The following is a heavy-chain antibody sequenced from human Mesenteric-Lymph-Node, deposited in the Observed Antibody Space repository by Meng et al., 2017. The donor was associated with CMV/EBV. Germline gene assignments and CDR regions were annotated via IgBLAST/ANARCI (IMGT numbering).Heavy chain of an antibody. J-gene: IGHJ3*02. Sequence: GESLKISCAASGFTFRSYAMSWVRQAPGKGLEWVGFIRSKAYGGTTEYAASVKGRFTISRDDSKSIAYLQMNSLKTEDTAVYYCTREGYCSSTSCYQDDAFDIWGQGTMVTVSS. D-gene: IGHD2-2*01. CDR3: TREGYCSSTSCYQDDAFDI. CDR2: IRSKAYGGTT. V-gene: IGHV3-49*04. CDR1: GFTFRSYA.